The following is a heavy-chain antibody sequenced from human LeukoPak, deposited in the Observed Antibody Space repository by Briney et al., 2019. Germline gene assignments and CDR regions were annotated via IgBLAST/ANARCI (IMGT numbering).Heavy chain of an antibody. Sequence: PGGALRLSCAASGFTFSSYSMNWVRQAPGKGLEGVSSISSSSSYIYYADSVKGRFTISRDNAKNSLYLQMNSLRAEDTAVYYCARDLPDDILPGYYSGLGYWGQGTLVTVSS. CDR2: ISSSSSYI. CDR3: ARDLPDDILPGYYSGLGY. V-gene: IGHV3-21*01. J-gene: IGHJ4*02. D-gene: IGHD3-9*01. CDR1: GFTFSSYS.